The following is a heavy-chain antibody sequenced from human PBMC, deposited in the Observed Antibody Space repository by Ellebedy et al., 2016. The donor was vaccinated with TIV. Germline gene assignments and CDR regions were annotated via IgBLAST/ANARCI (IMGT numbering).Heavy chain of an antibody. D-gene: IGHD1-1*01. CDR1: GFTFSSYD. V-gene: IGHV3-13*01. CDR3: ARRNWNDGGAFDY. CDR2: LGTAGDT. J-gene: IGHJ4*02. Sequence: GGSLRLXXAASGFTFSSYDMHWVRQVKGKGLEWVSALGTAGDTSYAASVRGRFTNSIENAKNSFYLQMNSLRAEDTAVYYFARRNWNDGGAFDYWGQGALVTVSS.